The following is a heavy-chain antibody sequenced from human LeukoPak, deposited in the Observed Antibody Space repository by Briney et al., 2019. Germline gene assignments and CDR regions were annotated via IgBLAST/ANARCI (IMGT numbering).Heavy chain of an antibody. V-gene: IGHV3-23*01. CDR1: GFTFSSYA. Sequence: GGSLRLSRAASGFTFSSYAMSWVRQAPGKGLEWVSAISGSGGSTYYADSVKGRFTISRDNSKNTLYLQMNSLRAEDTAVYYCAKIPVVTAIPYYYYYGMDVWGQGTTVTVSS. J-gene: IGHJ6*02. D-gene: IGHD2-21*02. CDR3: AKIPVVTAIPYYYYYGMDV. CDR2: ISGSGGST.